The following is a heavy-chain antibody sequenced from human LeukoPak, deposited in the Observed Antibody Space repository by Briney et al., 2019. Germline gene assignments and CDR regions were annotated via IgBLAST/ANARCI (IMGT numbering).Heavy chain of an antibody. CDR2: ISSSSYI. D-gene: IGHD3-10*01. Sequence: PGGSLRLSCAASGFTFSSYSMNWVRQAPGKGLEWVSSISSSSYIYYADSVKGRFTISRDNAKYSLYLQMNSLRVEDTAVYYCAKVAKYYYGPETYYFFEQWGQGTPVTASS. J-gene: IGHJ4*02. CDR1: GFTFSSYS. CDR3: AKVAKYYYGPETYYFFEQ. V-gene: IGHV3-21*01.